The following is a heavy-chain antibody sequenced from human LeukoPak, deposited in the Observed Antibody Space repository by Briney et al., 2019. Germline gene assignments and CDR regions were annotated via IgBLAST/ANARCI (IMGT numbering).Heavy chain of an antibody. Sequence: PGGSLRLSCAASGFTFSSYDMHWVRQAPGKGLEWVAVISYDGNDKHYADSVKGRFTISRDNSKNTLYLQMNSLRVEDTAVYYCAKGGRPVPEDFDYWGQGTLVTVSS. J-gene: IGHJ4*02. V-gene: IGHV3-30*18. CDR2: ISYDGNDK. D-gene: IGHD3-16*01. CDR3: AKGGRPVPEDFDY. CDR1: GFTFSSYD.